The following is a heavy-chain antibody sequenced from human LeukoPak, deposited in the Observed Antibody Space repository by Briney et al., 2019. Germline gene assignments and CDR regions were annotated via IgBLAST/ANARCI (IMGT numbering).Heavy chain of an antibody. CDR3: ARITIFGVVLTGGMDV. J-gene: IGHJ6*02. D-gene: IGHD3-3*01. Sequence: ASVKVSCKASGYTFTGYGISWVRQAPGQGLEWMGWISAYNGNTNYAQKLQGRVTMTTDTSTSTAYMELRSLRSDDTAVYYCARITIFGVVLTGGMDVWGQGTTVTVSS. CDR2: ISAYNGNT. CDR1: GYTFTGYG. V-gene: IGHV1-18*01.